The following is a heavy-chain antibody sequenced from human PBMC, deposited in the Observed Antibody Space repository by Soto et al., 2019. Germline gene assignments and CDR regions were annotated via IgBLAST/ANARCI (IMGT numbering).Heavy chain of an antibody. CDR2: IWYDGSNK. CDR1: GFTFSSYG. Sequence: PGGSLRLSCAASGFTFSSYGMHWVRQAPGKGLEWVAVIWYDGSNKYYADSVKGRFTISRDNSKNTLYLQMNSPRAEDTAVYYCAREGPLYCCGGSCYPNSRPIDSWGQGTQVTVSS. J-gene: IGHJ4*02. CDR3: AREGPLYCCGGSCYPNSRPIDS. D-gene: IGHD2-15*01. V-gene: IGHV3-33*01.